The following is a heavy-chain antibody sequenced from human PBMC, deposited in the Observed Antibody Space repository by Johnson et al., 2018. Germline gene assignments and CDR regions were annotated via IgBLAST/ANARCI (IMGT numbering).Heavy chain of an antibody. D-gene: IGHD2-2*02. CDR1: GYSFTSYW. CDR3: ARRRNTLPDV. V-gene: IGHV5-51*01. CDR2: IYPGDSET. J-gene: IGHJ6*04. Sequence: VQLVQSGAEVKKXGESLKIXCKGPGYSFTSYWIGWVRQMPGKGLEWMGIIYPGDSETRYSPSLQGQVTISADNSIRTGYLQWNSLKASEPALYYWARRRNTLPDVWGKGTTVTVSS.